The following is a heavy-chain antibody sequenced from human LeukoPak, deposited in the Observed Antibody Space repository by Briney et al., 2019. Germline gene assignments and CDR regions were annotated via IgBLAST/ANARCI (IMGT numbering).Heavy chain of an antibody. Sequence: SETLSLTCAVYGGSFSGYYWSWIRQPPGKGLEWIGEINHSGSTNYNPSLKSRATISVDTSKNQFSLKLSSVTAADTAVYYCASSFYYDSSANPAYFDYWGQGTLVTVSS. J-gene: IGHJ4*02. CDR2: INHSGST. V-gene: IGHV4-34*01. CDR3: ASSFYYDSSANPAYFDY. D-gene: IGHD3-22*01. CDR1: GGSFSGYY.